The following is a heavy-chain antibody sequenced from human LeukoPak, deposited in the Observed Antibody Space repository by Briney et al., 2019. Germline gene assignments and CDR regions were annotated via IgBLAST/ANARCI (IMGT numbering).Heavy chain of an antibody. V-gene: IGHV1-2*02. J-gene: IGHJ5*02. Sequence: ASVKVSCKTSGYTFTGYYMHWVRQAPGQGLEWMGWINPNSGGTNYAQKFQGRVTMTRDTSISTAYMELSRLRSDDTAVYYCARSSPRWNDRWFDPWGQGTLVTVSS. CDR1: GYTFTGYY. CDR2: INPNSGGT. D-gene: IGHD1-1*01. CDR3: ARSSPRWNDRWFDP.